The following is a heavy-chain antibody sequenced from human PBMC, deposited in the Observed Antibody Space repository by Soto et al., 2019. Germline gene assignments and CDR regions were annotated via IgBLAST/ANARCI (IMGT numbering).Heavy chain of an antibody. Sequence: QVQLVQSGAEVTKPGSSVKVSCKASGGTFSSYTISWVRQAPGQGLEWMGRIIPILGIANYAQKFQGRVTITADKSTSTDYMELSSLRAEDTAVYYCARGLRYIVLMVYAYEGNEGFDPWGQGTLVTVSS. CDR2: IIPILGIA. J-gene: IGHJ5*02. CDR1: GGTFSSYT. CDR3: ARGLRYIVLMVYAYEGNEGFDP. V-gene: IGHV1-69*02. D-gene: IGHD2-8*01.